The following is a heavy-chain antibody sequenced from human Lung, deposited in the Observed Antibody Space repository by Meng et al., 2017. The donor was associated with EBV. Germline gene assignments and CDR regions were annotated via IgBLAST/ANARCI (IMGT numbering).Heavy chain of an antibody. CDR3: ARTGCSSSSCYDY. J-gene: IGHJ4*02. CDR1: GGSISSGNHY. CDR2: IYYSGST. D-gene: IGHD2-2*01. V-gene: IGHV4-31*03. Sequence: QVQLQESGPGLVKPSQTLSLTCTVSGGSISSGNHYWSWIRQHPGKGLEYIGYIYYSGSTYYNPSLKSRVIISVDTSKNQFSLRLNSVTAADTAVYYCARTGCSSSSCYDYWGQGTLVTVSS.